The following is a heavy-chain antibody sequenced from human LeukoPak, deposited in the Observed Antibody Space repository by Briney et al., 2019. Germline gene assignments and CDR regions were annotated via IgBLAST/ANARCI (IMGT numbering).Heavy chain of an antibody. V-gene: IGHV1-24*01. J-gene: IGHJ4*02. CDR3: ATGRSDIVVVVAATIGYYFDY. Sequence: RASVTVSCKVSGYTLTELSMHWVRQAPGKGLEWMGGFYPEDGETIYAQKFQGRVTMTEDTSTDTAYMELSRLRSEDTAVYYCATGRSDIVVVVAATIGYYFDYWGQGTLVTVSS. CDR2: FYPEDGET. CDR1: GYTLTELS. D-gene: IGHD2-15*01.